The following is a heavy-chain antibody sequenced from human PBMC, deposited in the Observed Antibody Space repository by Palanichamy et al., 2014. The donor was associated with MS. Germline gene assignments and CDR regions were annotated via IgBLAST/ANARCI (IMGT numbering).Heavy chain of an antibody. Sequence: EVQLVEVRGRAWSSLGGPVKLSCAASGFTFSGSAMHWVRQASGKGLEWVGRIRSKANSYATAYAASVKGRFTISRDGSKNTAYLQMNSLKTEDTAVYYCTRHSSGWYVDYWGQGTLVTVSS. D-gene: IGHD6-19*01. J-gene: IGHJ4*02. CDR3: TRHSSGWYVDY. CDR2: IRSKANSYAT. V-gene: IGHV3-73*02. CDR1: GFTFSGSA.